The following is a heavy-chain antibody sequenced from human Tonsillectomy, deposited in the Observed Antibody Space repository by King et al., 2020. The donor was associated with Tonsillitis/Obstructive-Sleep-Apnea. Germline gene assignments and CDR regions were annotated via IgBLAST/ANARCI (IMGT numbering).Heavy chain of an antibody. CDR3: AREGDGDYLHDAFDI. J-gene: IGHJ3*02. CDR2: SIPIFCTA. CDR1: GGTFSSYA. D-gene: IGHD4-17*01. V-gene: IGHV1-69*12. Sequence: QLVQSGAEVKKPGSSVKVSCKASGGTFSSYAISWVRQAPGQGLEWMGGSIPIFCTANYAQKFQGSVTITADESTSTADMELSSLRSEDTAVYYCAREGDGDYLHDAFDIWGQGTMVTVSS.